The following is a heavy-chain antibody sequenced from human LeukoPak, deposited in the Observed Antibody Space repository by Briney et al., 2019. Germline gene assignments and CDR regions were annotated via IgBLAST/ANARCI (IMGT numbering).Heavy chain of an antibody. Sequence: SETLSLTCTVSGVSISSFYWSWIRQPAGKGLEWIGRIHTSGSTNYNPSLKSRVTMSADTSKKQFTLNLRSVTAADTAVYYCAREISTLFGVVTMRFDPWGQGTLVIVPS. J-gene: IGHJ5*02. V-gene: IGHV4-4*07. CDR2: IHTSGST. D-gene: IGHD3-3*01. CDR3: AREISTLFGVVTMRFDP. CDR1: GVSISSFY.